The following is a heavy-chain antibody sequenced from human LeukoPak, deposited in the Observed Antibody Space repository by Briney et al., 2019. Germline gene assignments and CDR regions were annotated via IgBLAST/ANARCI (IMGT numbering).Heavy chain of an antibody. CDR3: ASLPAIVTAFQF. J-gene: IGHJ3*01. Sequence: SETLSLTCTVSGDSITGPYYWGWIRQPPGKGLEWIGSVYHSGSTYYSPSLKSRVSMSVDTSKTQFSLKLTAVTAADTAAYYCASLPAIVTAFQFWGEGTMVTVS. CDR1: GDSITGPYY. V-gene: IGHV4-38-2*02. CDR2: VYHSGST. D-gene: IGHD2/OR15-2a*01.